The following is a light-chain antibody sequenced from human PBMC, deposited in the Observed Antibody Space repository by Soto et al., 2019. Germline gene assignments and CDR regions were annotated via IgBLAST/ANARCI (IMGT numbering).Light chain of an antibody. Sequence: DIQMTQSPSSLSASLGDRVTISCRASLGIGNYLAWYQLQPGKVPKLLIYAASTLQSGVPSRFSGSGSGTDFTLTISSLQPEDVATYFCQKYNSAPRTFGQGTKVEI. CDR1: LGIGNY. CDR2: AAS. J-gene: IGKJ1*01. V-gene: IGKV1-27*01. CDR3: QKYNSAPRT.